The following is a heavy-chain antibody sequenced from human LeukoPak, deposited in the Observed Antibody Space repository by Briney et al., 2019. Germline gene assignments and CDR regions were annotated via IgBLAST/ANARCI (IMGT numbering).Heavy chain of an antibody. V-gene: IGHV3-7*04. J-gene: IGHJ4*02. Sequence: QPGGSLRLSCAVSGFTFSNFWMSWVRQAPGMGLEWVPNIHPEGNEKYHVEFVKGRFTISRDNTKNLLFLQMNGLRVDDKAVYYCARGDDFSGDHWGQGTLVTVSS. CDR2: IHPEGNEK. CDR3: ARGDDFSGDH. D-gene: IGHD1-1*01. CDR1: GFTFSNFW.